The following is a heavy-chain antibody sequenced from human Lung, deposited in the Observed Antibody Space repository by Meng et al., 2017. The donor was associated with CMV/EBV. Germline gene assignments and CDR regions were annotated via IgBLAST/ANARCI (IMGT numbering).Heavy chain of an antibody. V-gene: IGHV3-21*01. J-gene: IGHJ3*02. CDR2: ITSSSSYI. D-gene: IGHD2-2*01. CDR3: AIYCSTTTCPPGHDASDI. Sequence: GGPLRLSCAASGFTFSTYSMNWVRQAPGKGLEGVSFITSSSSYIYYADSVRGRFTISRDNAKNSLYLQMNSLRAEDTAVYYCAIYCSTTTCPPGHDASDIWGQGTMVTVSS. CDR1: GFTFSTYS.